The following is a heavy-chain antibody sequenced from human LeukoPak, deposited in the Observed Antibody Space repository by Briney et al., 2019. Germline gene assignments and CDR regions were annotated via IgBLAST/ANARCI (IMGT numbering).Heavy chain of an antibody. CDR2: ISAYNGNT. V-gene: IGHV1-18*01. CDR3: ARVNYGDSTAYFDY. J-gene: IGHJ4*02. Sequence: GASVKVSCKASGYTFTSYGISWVRQAPGQGLEWMGWISAYNGNTNYAQKLQGRVTMTTDTSTSTAYMELRSLRSDDTAVYYCARVNYGDSTAYFDYWGQGTLVTVPS. D-gene: IGHD4-17*01. CDR1: GYTFTSYG.